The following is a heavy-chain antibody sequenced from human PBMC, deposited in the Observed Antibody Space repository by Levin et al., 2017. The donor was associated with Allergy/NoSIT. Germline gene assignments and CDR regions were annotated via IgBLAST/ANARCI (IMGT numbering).Heavy chain of an antibody. CDR1: GGSFSGYY. Sequence: PGGSLRLSCAVYGGSFSGYYWSWIRQPPGKGLEWIGEINHSGSTNYNPSLKSRVTISVDTSKNQFSLKLSSVTAADTAVYYCARGGGYSSSWYWYNWFDPWGQGTLVTVSS. J-gene: IGHJ5*02. V-gene: IGHV4-34*01. CDR2: INHSGST. CDR3: ARGGGYSSSWYWYNWFDP. D-gene: IGHD6-13*01.